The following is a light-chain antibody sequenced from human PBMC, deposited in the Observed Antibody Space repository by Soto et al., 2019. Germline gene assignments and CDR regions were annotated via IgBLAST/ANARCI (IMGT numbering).Light chain of an antibody. Sequence: DIQMTQSPSPLSGSVGDRVTITCRASQTISSWLAWYQQKPGKAPKLLIYKASSLESGVPSRFSGSGSGTEFTLTISSLQPDDFATYYCQQYNTYSYTLGQGTKVDIK. CDR1: QTISSW. CDR2: KAS. J-gene: IGKJ1*01. V-gene: IGKV1-5*03. CDR3: QQYNTYSYT.